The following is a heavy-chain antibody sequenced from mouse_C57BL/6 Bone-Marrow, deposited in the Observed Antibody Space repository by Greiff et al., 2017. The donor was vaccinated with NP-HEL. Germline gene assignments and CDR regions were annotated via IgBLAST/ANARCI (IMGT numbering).Heavy chain of an antibody. CDR2: INPYNGGT. J-gene: IGHJ2*01. Sequence: EVQLQQSGPVLVKPGASVKMSCKASGYTFTDYYMNWVKQSPGKSLEWIGDINPYNGGTSYNQKFKGKATLTVDKSSSTAYMELNSLTSEDSAVDYCAGRVYYFDYWGQGTTLTVAS. V-gene: IGHV1-19*01. CDR1: GYTFTDYY. CDR3: AGRVYYFDY.